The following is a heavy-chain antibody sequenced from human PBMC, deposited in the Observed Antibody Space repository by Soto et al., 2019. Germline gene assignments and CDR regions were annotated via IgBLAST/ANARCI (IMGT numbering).Heavy chain of an antibody. J-gene: IGHJ4*02. CDR1: GGSISSYY. V-gene: IGHV4-59*01. D-gene: IGHD4-17*01. Sequence: QVQLQESGPGLVKPSETLTLTCTVSGGSISSYYWNWIRQPPGKGLEWIGYIYYSGSTNYNPSLKSRVTISVDTSKNQFSLKLSSVTAADTAVYYCARGYGDSVSDYWGQGTLVTVSS. CDR3: ARGYGDSVSDY. CDR2: IYYSGST.